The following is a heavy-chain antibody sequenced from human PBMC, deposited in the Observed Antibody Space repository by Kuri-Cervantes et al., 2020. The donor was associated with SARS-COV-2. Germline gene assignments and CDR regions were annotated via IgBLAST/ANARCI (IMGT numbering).Heavy chain of an antibody. CDR1: GYSISSGYY. D-gene: IGHD4-23*01. V-gene: IGHV4-38-2*01. Sequence: SETLSLTCAVSGYSISSGYYWGWIRQPPGKELEWIGSIYYSGSTYYNPSLKSRVTISVDTSKNQFSLKLSSVTAADTAVYYCARPGGFLDVWGKGTTVTVSS. CDR3: ARPGGFLDV. CDR2: IYYSGST. J-gene: IGHJ6*04.